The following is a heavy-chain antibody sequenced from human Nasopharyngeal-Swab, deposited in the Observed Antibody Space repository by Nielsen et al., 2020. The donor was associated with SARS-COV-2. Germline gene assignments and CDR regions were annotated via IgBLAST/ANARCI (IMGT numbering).Heavy chain of an antibody. V-gene: IGHV3-23*01. CDR1: GFTFRSYA. CDR3: AEDRTKRGATYSGSY. J-gene: IGHJ4*02. CDR2: ISGSDHTT. D-gene: IGHD1-26*01. Sequence: GESLKISCAASGFTFRSYAISWVRQAPGKGLEWVSVISGSDHTTYYADSVKGRFTISRDNSKNTLYLQMNSLRAEDTAVYYCAEDRTKRGATYSGSYWGQGTLVTVSS.